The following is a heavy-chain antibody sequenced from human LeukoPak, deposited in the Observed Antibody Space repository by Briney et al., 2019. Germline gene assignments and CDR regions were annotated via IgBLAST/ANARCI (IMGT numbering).Heavy chain of an antibody. J-gene: IGHJ4*02. D-gene: IGHD3-22*01. CDR1: GFTFSSYA. CDR2: ISGSGGST. V-gene: IGHV3-23*01. CDR3: ARMFYDGRGYYPFDY. Sequence: PGGSLRLSCAASGFTFSSYAMSWVRQAPGKGLEWVSGISGSGGSTYYADSVKGRFTISRDNSKNTLYLQMNSLRAEDTAVYYCARMFYDGRGYYPFDYWGQGTLVTVSS.